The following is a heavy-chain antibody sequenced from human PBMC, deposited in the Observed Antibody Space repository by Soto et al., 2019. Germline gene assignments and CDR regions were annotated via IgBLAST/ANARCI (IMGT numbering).Heavy chain of an antibody. CDR2: IKSKTDGGTT. V-gene: IGHV3-15*07. CDR1: GFTFSNAW. J-gene: IGHJ6*02. CDR3: TTHSSGSDYYYYYGMDV. D-gene: IGHD6-19*01. Sequence: GGSLRLSCAASGFTFSNAWMNWVRQAPGKGLEWVDRIKSKTDGGTTDYAAPVKGRFTISRDDSKNTLYLQMNSLKTEDTAVYYCTTHSSGSDYYYYYGMDVWGQGTTVTVSS.